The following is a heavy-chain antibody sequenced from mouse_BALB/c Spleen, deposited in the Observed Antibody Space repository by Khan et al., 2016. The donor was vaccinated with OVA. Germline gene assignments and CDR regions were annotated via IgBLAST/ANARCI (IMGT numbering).Heavy chain of an antibody. V-gene: IGHV5-9-2*01. J-gene: IGHJ4*01. CDR3: ARPNWDEDYAMDY. CDR2: ISGGGSYT. CDR1: GFTFSNYG. Sequence: EVELVESGGGLVKPGGSLKLSCAASGFTFSNYGMSWVRQTPEKRLEWVATISGGGSYTSYPDSVKGRFTISRDNAKNNLYLQLSSLRSEDTALYNCARPNWDEDYAMDYWGQGTSGTVSS. D-gene: IGHD4-1*01.